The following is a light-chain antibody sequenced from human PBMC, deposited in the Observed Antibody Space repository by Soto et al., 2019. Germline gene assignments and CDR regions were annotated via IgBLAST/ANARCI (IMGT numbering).Light chain of an antibody. J-gene: IGKJ3*01. Sequence: DIQMTQSPSSLSASVGDRVTITCRASQSISSYLNWYQQKPGKAPKLLIYAASSLKSGVPSRFSGSGSGTDFTLPISSLQPEDFATYYFQQSYSTPPFTFVPGTKVDIK. V-gene: IGKV1-39*01. CDR1: QSISSY. CDR2: AAS. CDR3: QQSYSTPPFT.